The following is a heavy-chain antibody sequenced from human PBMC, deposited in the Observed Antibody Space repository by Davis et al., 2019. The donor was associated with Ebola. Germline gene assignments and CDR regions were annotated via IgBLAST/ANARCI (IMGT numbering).Heavy chain of an antibody. J-gene: IGHJ4*02. Sequence: HTAGSLRLSCAASGFTFSSYWMHWVRQAPGKGLVWVSCINRDGSTTTYADSVKGRFTISRDNAKNSLYLQMNSLRAEDTAVYYCARGLLWFGDNPAYYFDYWGQGTLVTVSS. CDR2: INRDGSTT. D-gene: IGHD3-10*01. CDR1: GFTFSSYW. V-gene: IGHV3-74*03. CDR3: ARGLLWFGDNPAYYFDY.